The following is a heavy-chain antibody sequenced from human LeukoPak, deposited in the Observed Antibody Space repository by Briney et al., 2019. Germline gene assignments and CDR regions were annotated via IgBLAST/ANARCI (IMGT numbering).Heavy chain of an antibody. J-gene: IGHJ4*02. V-gene: IGHV3-23*01. CDR2: ISGSGGST. D-gene: IGHD2-15*01. Sequence: GGSLRLSCAASGFTFSSYAMSWVRQAPGKGLEWVSAISGSGGSTYYADSVKGRFTISRDNAKNSLYLQMNSLRAEDTAVCYCARDACSGGSCLDYWGQGTLVTVSS. CDR3: ARDACSGGSCLDY. CDR1: GFTFSSYA.